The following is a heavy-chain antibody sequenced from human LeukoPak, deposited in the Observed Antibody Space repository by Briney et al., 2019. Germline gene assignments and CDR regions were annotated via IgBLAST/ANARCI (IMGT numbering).Heavy chain of an antibody. J-gene: IGHJ4*02. CDR3: ARELGYCTGGNCYGGVFHY. CDR1: GGSFSGYY. D-gene: IGHD2-15*01. CDR2: INHSGST. Sequence: SETLSLTCAVNGGSFSGYYWSWIRQPPGKGLEWIGEINHSGSTTYNPSLKSRATISVDTSKNQLPLKPSSVTAADTAVYYCARELGYCTGGNCYGGVFHYWGQGTLVTVSS. V-gene: IGHV4-34*01.